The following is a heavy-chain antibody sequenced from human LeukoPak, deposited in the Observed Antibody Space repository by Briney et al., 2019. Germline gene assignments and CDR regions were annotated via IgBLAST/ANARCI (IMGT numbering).Heavy chain of an antibody. CDR1: GFTFSSYW. J-gene: IGHJ3*01. CDR3: ARVLPLTPYAFAV. V-gene: IGHV3-7*01. CDR2: IKQDGSEK. Sequence: GGSLRLSCTASGFTFSSYWMSWVRQAPGKGLEWVANIKQDGSEKYYVDSVKGRFTISRDNAKKSLSLQMNSLTAEDTAVYSCARVLPLTPYAFAVWGQGTMVTVSS.